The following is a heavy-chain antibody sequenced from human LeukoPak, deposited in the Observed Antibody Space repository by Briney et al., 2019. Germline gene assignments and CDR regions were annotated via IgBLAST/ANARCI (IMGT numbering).Heavy chain of an antibody. CDR3: ARGRLASTATTTYDY. Sequence: GGSLRLSCAASGFTFSIYAMHWVRQAPGKGLEYVSAIVSNGGSTYYANSVKGRFIISRDNSKNTLYLQMGSLRAEDMAVYYCARGRLASTATTTYDYWGQGTLVTVSS. D-gene: IGHD4-17*01. V-gene: IGHV3-64*01. CDR2: IVSNGGST. J-gene: IGHJ4*02. CDR1: GFTFSIYA.